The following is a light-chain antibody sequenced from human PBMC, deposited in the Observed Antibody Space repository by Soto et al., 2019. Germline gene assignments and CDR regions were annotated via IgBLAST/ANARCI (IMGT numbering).Light chain of an antibody. Sequence: EIVMTQSPATLSVSPGERATLSCRASQSVNNNLAWYQQKPGQTPRLLIYDASTRATGVPARFSGGGSGTEFTLTISSLQSEDFAVYYCQQYDNWPPVFGQGTKVEI. CDR1: QSVNNN. CDR3: QQYDNWPPV. J-gene: IGKJ1*01. V-gene: IGKV3-15*01. CDR2: DAS.